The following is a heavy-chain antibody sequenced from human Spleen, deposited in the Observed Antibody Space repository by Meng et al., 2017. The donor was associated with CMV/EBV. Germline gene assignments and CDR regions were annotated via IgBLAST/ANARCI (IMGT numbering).Heavy chain of an antibody. CDR1: GFMFTTYW. CDR2: IKQDGSEK. J-gene: IGHJ5*02. Sequence: GESLKISCAASGFMFTTYWMSWVRQAPGKGLEWVANIKQDGSEKYYADSLKGRFTISRDNANNSLFLQMNSLRAEDTAVYYCARDSERDFWSGYYDGSWFDPWGQGTLVTVSS. CDR3: ARDSERDFWSGYYDGSWFDP. D-gene: IGHD3-3*01. V-gene: IGHV3-7*03.